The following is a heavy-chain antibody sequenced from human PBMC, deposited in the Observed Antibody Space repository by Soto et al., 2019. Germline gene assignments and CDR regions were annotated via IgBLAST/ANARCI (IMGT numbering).Heavy chain of an antibody. J-gene: IGHJ4*02. CDR3: VNMMIARGAFDF. CDR2: ISPQGGST. CDR1: GFAFSSYA. D-gene: IGHD2-21*01. Sequence: PGGSLRLSFSASGFAFSSYAMHWVRQTPGKGLEYVSAISPQGGSTYYADSVKGRFTISRDDSKNTVYLQMSSLRPDDTAVYYCVNMMIARGAFDFWGQGTLVTVSS. V-gene: IGHV3-64D*06.